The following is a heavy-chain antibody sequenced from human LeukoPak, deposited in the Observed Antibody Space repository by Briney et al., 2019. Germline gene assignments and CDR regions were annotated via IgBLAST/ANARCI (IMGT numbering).Heavy chain of an antibody. Sequence: GGSLRLSCAASGFTFSSYGMHWVRQAPGKGLEWVAFIRYDGSNKYYADSVKGRFTISRDNSKNTLYLQMNSLRAEDTAVYYCAKDADYYYGSGNSMDVWGKGTTVTISS. D-gene: IGHD3-10*01. CDR3: AKDADYYYGSGNSMDV. CDR1: GFTFSSYG. CDR2: IRYDGSNK. V-gene: IGHV3-30*02. J-gene: IGHJ6*03.